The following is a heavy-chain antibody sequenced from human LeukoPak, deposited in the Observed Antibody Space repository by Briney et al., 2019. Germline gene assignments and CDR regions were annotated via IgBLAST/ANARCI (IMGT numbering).Heavy chain of an antibody. CDR2: ISSSSSYI. D-gene: IGHD3-22*01. Sequence: GGSLRLSCAASGFTFSSYSMNWVRQAPGKGLEWVSSISSSSSYIYYADSVKGRFTISRDNAKNSLYLQMNSLRAEDTAVYYCARTSSRGYRIFDYWGQGTLVTVSS. V-gene: IGHV3-21*01. CDR3: ARTSSRGYRIFDY. CDR1: GFTFSSYS. J-gene: IGHJ4*02.